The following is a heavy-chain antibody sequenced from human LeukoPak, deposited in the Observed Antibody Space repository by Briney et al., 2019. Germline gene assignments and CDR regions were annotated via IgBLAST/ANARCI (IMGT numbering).Heavy chain of an antibody. V-gene: IGHV3-33*01. CDR3: ARARSTTHFDY. Sequence: GGSLRLSCAASGFTFSSYGMHWVRQAPGKGLEWVAMIWYDGSNTYYADSVKGRFTISRDNSKNTLFLQMDSLRAEDTAVYYCARARSTTHFDYWGQGTLVTVSS. D-gene: IGHD5/OR15-5a*01. J-gene: IGHJ4*02. CDR2: IWYDGSNT. CDR1: GFTFSSYG.